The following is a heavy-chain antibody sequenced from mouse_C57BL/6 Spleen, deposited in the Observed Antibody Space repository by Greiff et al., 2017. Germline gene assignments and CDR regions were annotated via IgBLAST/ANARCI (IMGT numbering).Heavy chain of an antibody. CDR3: ASASYYENAVPFAY. Sequence: EVKLMESGGGLVKPGGSLKLSCAASGFTFSDYGMHWVRQAPEKGLEWVAYISSGSSTIYYADTVKGRFTISRDTATNTLFLQMTSLRSEDTATYYCASASYYENAVPFAYWGAGTLVTVSA. V-gene: IGHV5-17*01. D-gene: IGHD2-10*01. CDR2: ISSGSSTI. J-gene: IGHJ3*01. CDR1: GFTFSDYG.